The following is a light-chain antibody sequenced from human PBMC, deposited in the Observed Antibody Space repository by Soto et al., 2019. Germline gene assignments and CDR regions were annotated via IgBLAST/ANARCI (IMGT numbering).Light chain of an antibody. CDR3: QSYDSTLSARYV. Sequence: QSVLTQPPSVSGAPGQRVTISCTGSSSNIGAGYAVHWFQQLPGIAPKLLIFGNINRPSGVPDRFSGSKSGTSASLAITGLQAEDEGDYYCQSYDSTLSARYVFGTGTKVTVL. J-gene: IGLJ1*01. V-gene: IGLV1-40*01. CDR2: GNI. CDR1: SSNIGAGYA.